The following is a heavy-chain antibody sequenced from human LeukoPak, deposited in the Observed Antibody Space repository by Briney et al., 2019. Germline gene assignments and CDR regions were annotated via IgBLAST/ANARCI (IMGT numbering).Heavy chain of an antibody. CDR2: ISSSSSYI. V-gene: IGHV3-21*01. D-gene: IGHD5-12*01. CDR3: ARVQSRVDIVASDY. CDR1: GFTFSSYS. J-gene: IGHJ4*02. Sequence: PGGSLRLSGAASGFTFSSYSMNWVRQAPGKGLEWVSSISSSSSYIYYADSVKGRFTISRDNAKNSLYLRMNSLRAEDTAVYYCARVQSRVDIVASDYWGQGTLVTVSS.